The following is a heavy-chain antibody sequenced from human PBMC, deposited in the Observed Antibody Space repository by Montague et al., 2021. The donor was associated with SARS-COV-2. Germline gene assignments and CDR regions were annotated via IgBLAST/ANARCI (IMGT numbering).Heavy chain of an antibody. CDR1: GGSISSYS. V-gene: IGHV4-34*01. D-gene: IGHD6-19*01. CDR3: ARRSGWMGNAFDI. J-gene: IGHJ3*02. CDR2: INHSGST. Sequence: SETLSLTCTVYGGSISSYSWSWIRQPPGKGLEWIGEINHSGSTNYNPSLKSRVTISVDTSKNQFSLKLSSVTAADTAVYYCARRSGWMGNAFDIWGQGTMVTVSS.